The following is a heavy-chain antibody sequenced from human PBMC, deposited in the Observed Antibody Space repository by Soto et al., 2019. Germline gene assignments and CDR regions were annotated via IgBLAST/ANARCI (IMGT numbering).Heavy chain of an antibody. Sequence: PSETLSLTCTVSGGSISSSSYYWGWIRQPPGKGLEWIGSIYYSGSTYYNPSLKSRVTISVDTSKNQFSLKLSSVTAADTAVYYCARNGVYSSSEYNWFDPWGQGTLVTVSS. CDR3: ARNGVYSSSEYNWFDP. J-gene: IGHJ5*02. CDR2: IYYSGST. D-gene: IGHD6-13*01. V-gene: IGHV4-39*01. CDR1: GGSISSSSYY.